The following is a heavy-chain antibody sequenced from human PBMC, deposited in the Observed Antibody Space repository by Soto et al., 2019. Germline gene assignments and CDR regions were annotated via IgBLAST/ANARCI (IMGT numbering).Heavy chain of an antibody. Sequence: QVQLVESGGGVVQPGRSLRLSCAASGFTFSSYGMHWVRQAPGKGLEWVAVIWYDGSNKYYADSVKGRFTISRDNSKNTLYLQMNSLRAEDTAVSYCAREPQDPVAARPNYYYGMDVWGQGTTVTVSS. CDR3: AREPQDPVAARPNYYYGMDV. CDR1: GFTFSSYG. V-gene: IGHV3-33*01. CDR2: IWYDGSNK. D-gene: IGHD6-6*01. J-gene: IGHJ6*02.